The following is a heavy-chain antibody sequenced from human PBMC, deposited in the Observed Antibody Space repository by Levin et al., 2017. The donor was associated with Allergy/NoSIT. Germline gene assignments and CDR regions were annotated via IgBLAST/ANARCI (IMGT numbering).Heavy chain of an antibody. CDR2: INAGNGNT. Sequence: GGSLRLSCKASGYTFTSYAMHWVRQAPGQRLEWMGWINAGNGNTKYSQKFQGRVTITRDTSASTAYMELSSLRSEDTAVYYCARDSGGYAYYWGQGTLVTVSS. D-gene: IGHD1-26*01. CDR3: ARDSGGYAYY. V-gene: IGHV1-3*01. CDR1: GYTFTSYA. J-gene: IGHJ4*02.